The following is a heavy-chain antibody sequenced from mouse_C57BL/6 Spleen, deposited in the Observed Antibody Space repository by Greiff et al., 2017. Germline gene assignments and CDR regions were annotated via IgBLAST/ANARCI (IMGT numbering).Heavy chain of an antibody. CDR2: INPSSGYT. V-gene: IGHV1-7*01. Sequence: QVQLQQPGAELAKPGASVKLSCKASGYTFPSYWMHWVKQRPGQGLEWIGYINPSSGYTKYNQKFKDKATLTADKSSSTAYMQLSSLTYEDSAVYDCATRAYYDPSWFAYWGQGTLVTVSA. CDR1: GYTFPSYW. D-gene: IGHD2-4*01. CDR3: ATRAYYDPSWFAY. J-gene: IGHJ3*01.